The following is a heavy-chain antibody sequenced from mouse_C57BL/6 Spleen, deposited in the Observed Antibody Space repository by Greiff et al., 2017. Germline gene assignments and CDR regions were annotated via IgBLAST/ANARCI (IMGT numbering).Heavy chain of an antibody. J-gene: IGHJ2*01. CDR3: ARYYEGYFDY. V-gene: IGHV5-16*01. D-gene: IGHD1-1*01. Sequence: EVQRVESEGGLVQPGSSMKLSCTASGFTFSDYYMAWVRQVPEKGLEWVANINYDGSSTYYLDSLKSRFIISRDNAKNILYLQMSSLKSEDTATYYCARYYEGYFDYWGQGTTLTVSS. CDR2: INYDGSST. CDR1: GFTFSDYY.